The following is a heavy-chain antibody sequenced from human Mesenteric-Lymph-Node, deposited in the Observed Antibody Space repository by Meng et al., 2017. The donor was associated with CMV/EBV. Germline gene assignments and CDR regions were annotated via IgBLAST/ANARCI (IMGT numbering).Heavy chain of an antibody. CDR2: INSDGIST. CDR3: AKVKQWLGRYYYYGMDV. J-gene: IGHJ6*02. V-gene: IGHV3-74*01. CDR1: GFTFGTYW. D-gene: IGHD6-19*01. Sequence: GGSLRLSCAASGFTFGTYWMHWVRQAPGKGLAGVSRINSDGISTNYADSVKGRFTISRDNSKNTLYLQMNSLRAEDTAVYYCAKVKQWLGRYYYYGMDVWGQGTTVTVSS.